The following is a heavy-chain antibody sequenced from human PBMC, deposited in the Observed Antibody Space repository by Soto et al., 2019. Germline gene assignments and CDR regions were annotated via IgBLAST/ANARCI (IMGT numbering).Heavy chain of an antibody. Sequence: QVHLQQWGAGLLEPSETLSLTCAVSGVSFDGFLWTWIRQSPGKGLEWIGEIRRAGGSNYNPSLNGRVTISLDTSKDQFSLRLRSVTAADTAVYYCARVLLWVGAVDYWGQGTPVTVSS. CDR1: GVSFDGFL. CDR2: IRRAGGS. D-gene: IGHD3-10*01. V-gene: IGHV4-34*01. J-gene: IGHJ4*02. CDR3: ARVLLWVGAVDY.